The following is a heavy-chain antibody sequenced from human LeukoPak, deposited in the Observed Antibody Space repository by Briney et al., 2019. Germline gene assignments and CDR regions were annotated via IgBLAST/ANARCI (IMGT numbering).Heavy chain of an antibody. CDR3: AKRGSGWYEDYYYYMDV. Sequence: ASVKVSCKASGYTFTSYDINWVRQATGQGLEWMGWMNPNSGNTGYAQKFQGRVTITRNTSISTAYMELSSLRAEDTAVYYCAKRGSGWYEDYYYYMDVWGKGTTVTISS. D-gene: IGHD6-19*01. J-gene: IGHJ6*03. V-gene: IGHV1-8*03. CDR1: GYTFTSYD. CDR2: MNPNSGNT.